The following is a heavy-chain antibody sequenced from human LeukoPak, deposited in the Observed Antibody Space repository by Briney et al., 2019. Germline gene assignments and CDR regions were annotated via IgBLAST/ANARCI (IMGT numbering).Heavy chain of an antibody. J-gene: IGHJ4*02. V-gene: IGHV3-53*01. CDR2: IYNNGNT. D-gene: IGHD4-17*01. CDR1: GLTVSSKY. CDR3: ARVGGDQVGY. Sequence: GGSLRLSCAASGLTVSSKYMSWVRQAPGKGLEWVSVIYNNGNTHYADSVKGRFTISRDNSKNTLCLQMNSLRAEDTAVYYCARVGGDQVGYWGQGTLVAVSS.